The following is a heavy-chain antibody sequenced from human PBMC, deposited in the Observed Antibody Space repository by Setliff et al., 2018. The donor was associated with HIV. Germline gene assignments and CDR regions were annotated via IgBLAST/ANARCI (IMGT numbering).Heavy chain of an antibody. CDR1: AWSLSGYF. CDR3: ASGGAVTVLGIPSYAYLYGLDV. CDR2: INYAGVA. Sequence: PSETLSLTCGVDAWSLSGYFWVWVRQSPKRGLERIGEINYAGVANYSPSLKSRVTMSIDTSKSQFSLKVSSVTAADTAVYFCASGGAVTVLGIPSYAYLYGLDVWGEGTTVTVSS. J-gene: IGHJ6*04. D-gene: IGHD2-21*02. V-gene: IGHV4-34*01.